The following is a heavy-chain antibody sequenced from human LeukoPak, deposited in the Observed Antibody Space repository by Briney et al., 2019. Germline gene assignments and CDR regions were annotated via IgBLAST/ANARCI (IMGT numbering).Heavy chain of an antibody. Sequence: PGGSLRLSCAASGFTVSSNYMSWVRQAPGKGLEWVANTNQDGSEKYFVDSVKGRFTISRDNAKNSLYLQMNSLRVEDTAVYYCARDYWGRSGPWGQGTLVTVSS. J-gene: IGHJ5*02. CDR2: TNQDGSEK. V-gene: IGHV3-7*01. CDR3: ARDYWGRSGP. D-gene: IGHD6-25*01. CDR1: GFTVSSNY.